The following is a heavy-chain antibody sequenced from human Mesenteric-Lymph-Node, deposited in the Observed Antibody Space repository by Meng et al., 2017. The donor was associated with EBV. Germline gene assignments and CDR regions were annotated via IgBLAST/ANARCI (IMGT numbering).Heavy chain of an antibody. D-gene: IGHD5-18*01. V-gene: IGHV4-34*01. CDR2: IDPTGNT. CDR3: SIWDTGALQNY. J-gene: IGHJ4*02. Sequence: QEWGGGLLKPSETLSLTCAAYGASFSGHYGGWMRQPPGKGLEWIGEIDPTGNTKYIPSLKSRVTISLDTSRNQLSLKLTSVTAADTAVYYCSIWDTGALQNYWGPGTLVTVSS. CDR1: GASFSGHY.